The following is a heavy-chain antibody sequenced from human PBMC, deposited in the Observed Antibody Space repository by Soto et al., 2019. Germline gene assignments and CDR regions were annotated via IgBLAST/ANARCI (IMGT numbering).Heavy chain of an antibody. Sequence: GGSLRLSCAASGFTFSSYAMSWVRQAPGKGLEWVSAISGSGGSTYYADSVKGRFTISRDNSKNTLYLQMNSLRAEDTAVYFCARRTSSGAIADWGQGKMVTVSS. J-gene: IGHJ4*02. D-gene: IGHD2-21*01. CDR2: ISGSGGST. CDR1: GFTFSSYA. CDR3: ARRTSSGAIAD. V-gene: IGHV3-23*01.